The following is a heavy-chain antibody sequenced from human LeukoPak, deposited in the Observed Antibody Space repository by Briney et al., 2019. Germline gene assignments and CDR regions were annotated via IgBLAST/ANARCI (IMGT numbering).Heavy chain of an antibody. CDR3: AKVRYCSGVNCYPDDN. D-gene: IGHD2-15*01. Sequence: GSLRLSCAASGFTFSDYSMHWVRQAPGKGLNWVEFIRYDGNNKYYADSVKGRFTISRDNSKNMLYLEMNSLSTEDTAVYYCAKVRYCSGVNCYPDDNWDQGTLVTVSS. V-gene: IGHV3-30*02. CDR2: IRYDGNNK. J-gene: IGHJ4*02. CDR1: GFTFSDYS.